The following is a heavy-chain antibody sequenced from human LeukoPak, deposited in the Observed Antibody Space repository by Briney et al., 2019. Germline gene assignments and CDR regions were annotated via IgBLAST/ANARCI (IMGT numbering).Heavy chain of an antibody. Sequence: PGGSLRLSCTASGFTFDDYAMRWVRQAPGKGLQWVSLVSADGDNTYYADSVRGRFTISRDNNINSLYLQLSSLGTEDTAFYYCAKGGYSVYHFDYWGQGTLVTVSS. CDR1: GFTFDDYA. V-gene: IGHV3-43*02. D-gene: IGHD5/OR15-5a*01. CDR2: VSADGDNT. CDR3: AKGGYSVYHFDY. J-gene: IGHJ4*02.